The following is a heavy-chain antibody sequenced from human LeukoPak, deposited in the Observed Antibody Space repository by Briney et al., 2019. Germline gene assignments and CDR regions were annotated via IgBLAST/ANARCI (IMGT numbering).Heavy chain of an antibody. D-gene: IGHD1-26*01. V-gene: IGHV3-7*01. CDR1: GFTFSSYA. CDR3: ATYSGPDKWDASDM. J-gene: IGHJ3*02. CDR2: IRVDGSTE. Sequence: GGSLRLSCAPSGFTFSSYAMTWVRQAPEEGLEWVASIRVDGSTEYPVDSMKGRFTRSRDNAKNSLHLQMNSLRAEDTAVYYCATYSGPDKWDASDMWGEGTLVTVSS.